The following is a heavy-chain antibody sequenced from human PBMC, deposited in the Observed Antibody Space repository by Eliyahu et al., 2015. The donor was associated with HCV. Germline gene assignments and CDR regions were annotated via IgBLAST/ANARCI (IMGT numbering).Heavy chain of an antibody. CDR1: GGSFSGYY. Sequence: QVQLQQWGAGLLKPSETLSLTCAVYGGSFSGYYWSWIRQPPGKGLEWIGEINHSGSTNYNPSLKSRVTISVDTSKNQSSLKLSSVTAADTAVYYCARSPLLLWFGAGRFDPWGQGTLVTVSS. CDR2: INHSGST. V-gene: IGHV4-34*01. J-gene: IGHJ5*02. CDR3: ARSPLLLWFGAGRFDP. D-gene: IGHD3-10*01.